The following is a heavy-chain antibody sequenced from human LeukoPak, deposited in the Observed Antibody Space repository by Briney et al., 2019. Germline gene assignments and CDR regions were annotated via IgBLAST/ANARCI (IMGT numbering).Heavy chain of an antibody. D-gene: IGHD4-17*01. Sequence: GGSLRLSCAASGFTFSNYWMHWVRQAPGKGLVWVSLINSGGSSTNYADSVKGRITISRDSAKNTLYLQMNSLRAEDTAVYYCARVGVTTPGYWGQGTLVTVSS. CDR1: GFTFSNYW. CDR2: INSGGSST. CDR3: ARVGVTTPGY. V-gene: IGHV3-74*01. J-gene: IGHJ4*02.